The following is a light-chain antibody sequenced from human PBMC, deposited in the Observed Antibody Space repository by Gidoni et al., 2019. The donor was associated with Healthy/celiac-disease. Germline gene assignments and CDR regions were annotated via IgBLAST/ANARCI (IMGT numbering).Light chain of an antibody. CDR1: QGISSA. V-gene: IGKV1-13*02. CDR3: QQFNSFALT. J-gene: IGKJ4*01. Sequence: AIQLTQSPSSLSASVGDRVTITCRASQGISSALAWYQQKPGKAPKLLIYDASSLESGVPSRFSGSGSGTDFTLTISSLQPEDFATYYCQQFNSFALTFXGXTKVEIK. CDR2: DAS.